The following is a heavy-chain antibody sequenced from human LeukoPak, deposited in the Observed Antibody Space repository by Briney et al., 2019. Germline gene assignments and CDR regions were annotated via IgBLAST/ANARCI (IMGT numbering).Heavy chain of an antibody. V-gene: IGHV1-69*05. CDR1: GGTFSSYA. Sequence: ASVKVSCKASGGTFSSYAISWVRQAPGQGLEWMGRIIPIFGTANYAQKFQGRVTITTDESTSTAYMELSSLRSEDTAVYYCASYYDSSGAPFDYWGQGTLVTVSS. CDR3: ASYYDSSGAPFDY. D-gene: IGHD3-22*01. J-gene: IGHJ4*02. CDR2: IIPIFGTA.